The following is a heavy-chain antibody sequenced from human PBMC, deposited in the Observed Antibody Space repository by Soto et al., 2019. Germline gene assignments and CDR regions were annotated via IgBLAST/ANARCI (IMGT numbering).Heavy chain of an antibody. CDR3: AGMPYTSGLRFDP. Sequence: SETLSLTCNMSGDSYSISTYSWSWIRQPPGKALRWIGFIYQSGVTSYNPSLASRVSISLDRSNSQCSLKLKSVTAADTAVYFCAGMPYTSGLRFDPWGPGTLVTVSS. J-gene: IGHJ5*02. D-gene: IGHD6-19*01. CDR2: IYQSGVT. V-gene: IGHV4-30-2*01. CDR1: GDSYSISTYS.